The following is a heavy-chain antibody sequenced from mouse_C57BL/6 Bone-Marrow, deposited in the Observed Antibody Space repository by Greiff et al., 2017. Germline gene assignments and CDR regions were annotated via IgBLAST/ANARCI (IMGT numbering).Heavy chain of an antibody. J-gene: IGHJ4*01. CDR2: INPYNGGT. Sequence: VQLQQSGPVLVKPGASVKMSCKASGYTFTDYYMNWVKQSHGKSLEWIGVINPYNGGTSYNQKFKGKATLTVDKSSRTAYMELNSLTSEDSAVYYCASGYGSSSAMDYWGQGTSVTVSS. CDR1: GYTFTDYY. CDR3: ASGYGSSSAMDY. D-gene: IGHD1-1*01. V-gene: IGHV1-19*01.